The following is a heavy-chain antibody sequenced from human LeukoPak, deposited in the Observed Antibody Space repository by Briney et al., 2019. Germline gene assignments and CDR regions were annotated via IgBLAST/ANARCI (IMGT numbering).Heavy chain of an antibody. CDR3: AKDLGSTSCYTD. Sequence: PGGSLRLSCAASGFTFSSYAMHWVRQAPGKGLEWVAVISYDGSNKYYADSVKGRFTISRDNSKNTLYLQMNSLRAEDTAVYYCAKDLGSTSCYTDWGQGTLVTVSS. CDR1: GFTFSSYA. V-gene: IGHV3-30-3*01. CDR2: ISYDGSNK. D-gene: IGHD2-2*02. J-gene: IGHJ4*02.